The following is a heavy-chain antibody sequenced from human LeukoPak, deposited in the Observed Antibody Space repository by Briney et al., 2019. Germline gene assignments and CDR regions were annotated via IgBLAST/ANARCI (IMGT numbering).Heavy chain of an antibody. Sequence: PSETLSLTCTVSGGSISSSSYCWGWIRQPPGKGLEWIGSIYYSGSTYYNPSLKSRVTISVDTSKNQFSLKLSSVTAADTAVYYCARLANYYDSTRGAFDIWGQGTMVTVSS. CDR3: ARLANYYDSTRGAFDI. D-gene: IGHD3-22*01. J-gene: IGHJ3*02. V-gene: IGHV4-39*07. CDR2: IYYSGST. CDR1: GGSISSSSYC.